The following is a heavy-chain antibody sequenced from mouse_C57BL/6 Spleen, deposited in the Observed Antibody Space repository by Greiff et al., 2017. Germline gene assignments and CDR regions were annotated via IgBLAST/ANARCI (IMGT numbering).Heavy chain of an antibody. CDR3: TRRAPSSSYSYAMDY. D-gene: IGHD1-1*01. CDR2: IDPETGGT. V-gene: IGHV1-15*01. Sequence: QVQLQQSGAELVRPGASVTLSCKASGYTFTDYEMHWVKQTPVHGLEWIGAIDPETGGTAYNQKFKGKAILTADKSSSTAYMELRSLTSEDSAVYYCTRRAPSSSYSYAMDYWGQGTSVTVSS. CDR1: GYTFTDYE. J-gene: IGHJ4*01.